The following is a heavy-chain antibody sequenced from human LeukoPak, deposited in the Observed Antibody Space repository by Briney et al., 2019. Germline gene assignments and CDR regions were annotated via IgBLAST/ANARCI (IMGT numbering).Heavy chain of an antibody. V-gene: IGHV3-48*03. CDR2: ISSNGSSL. J-gene: IGHJ4*02. CDR3: VRGLDYNVAWVY. D-gene: IGHD3-10*01. CDR1: GFTFSSFE. Sequence: AGGSLRLSCVVSGFTFSSFEMNWVRQAPGRGLEWVSYISSNGSSLYYADSVKGRFSISRDKAKNSLYLQMDSLRAEDTAVYYCVRGLDYNVAWVYWGQGTLVTVSS.